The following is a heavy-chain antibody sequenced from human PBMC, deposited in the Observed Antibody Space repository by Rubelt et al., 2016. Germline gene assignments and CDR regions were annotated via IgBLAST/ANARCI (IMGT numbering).Heavy chain of an antibody. CDR2: ISGSGGST. Sequence: EVQLLESGGGLVQPGGSLRLSCAASGFTFSSYAMSWVRQAPGKGLEWVSAISGSGGSTYYADSVKGRFTISRDNSKNTLYLQMNSLRAEDTAVYYCAKVQRILWELLALGAFDIWGQGTMVTVSS. D-gene: IGHD1-26*01. V-gene: IGHV3-23*01. J-gene: IGHJ3*02. CDR3: AKVQRILWELLALGAFDI. CDR1: GFTFSSYA.